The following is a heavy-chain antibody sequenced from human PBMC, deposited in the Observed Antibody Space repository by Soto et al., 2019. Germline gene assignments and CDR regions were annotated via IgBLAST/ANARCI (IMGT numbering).Heavy chain of an antibody. CDR3: ARGIDYFWSGYYTYYFDY. CDR1: GGSISSGGYY. Sequence: QVQLQESGPGLVKPSQTLSLTCTVSGGSISSGGYYWSWIRQHPGKGLEWIGYIYYSGSTYYNPSLKSRVNISVDTSKNQFSLKLSSVTAADTAVYYCARGIDYFWSGYYTYYFDYWGQGTLVTVSS. CDR2: IYYSGST. D-gene: IGHD3-3*01. J-gene: IGHJ4*02. V-gene: IGHV4-31*03.